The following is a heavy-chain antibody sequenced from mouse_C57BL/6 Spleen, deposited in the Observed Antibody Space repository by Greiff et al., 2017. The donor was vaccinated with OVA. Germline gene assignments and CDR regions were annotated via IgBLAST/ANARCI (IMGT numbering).Heavy chain of an antibody. CDR3: TTPYYYGSSYRVAY. CDR1: GFNIKDDY. V-gene: IGHV14-4*01. Sequence: EVQLQQSGAELVRPGASVKLSCTASGFNIKDDYMHWVKQRPEQGLEWIGWIDPENGDTEYASKFQGKATITADTSSNTAYLQLSSLTSEDTAVYYCTTPYYYGSSYRVAYWGQGTLVTVSA. J-gene: IGHJ3*01. CDR2: IDPENGDT. D-gene: IGHD1-1*01.